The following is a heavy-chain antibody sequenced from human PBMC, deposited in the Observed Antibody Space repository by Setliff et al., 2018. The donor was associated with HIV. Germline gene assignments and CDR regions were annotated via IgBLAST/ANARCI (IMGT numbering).Heavy chain of an antibody. CDR3: AKVGGDGRFHYYQLDV. J-gene: IGHJ6*03. D-gene: IGHD2-21*02. Sequence: PGGSLRLSCAASGFTFSYYAMHWVRQAPGKGLEWVAVLSDDGSRESYADSMEGRFTISRDNSKNTLYLRMNRLRPEDTAVYYCAKVGGDGRFHYYQLDVWGKGTTVTVSS. V-gene: IGHV3-30*01. CDR1: GFTFSYYA. CDR2: LSDDGSRE.